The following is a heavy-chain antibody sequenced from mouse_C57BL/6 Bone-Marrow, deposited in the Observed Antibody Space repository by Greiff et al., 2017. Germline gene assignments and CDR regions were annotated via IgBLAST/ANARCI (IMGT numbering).Heavy chain of an antibody. J-gene: IGHJ2*01. CDR1: GYAFTNYL. D-gene: IGHD2-10*01. CDR2: INPGSGGT. V-gene: IGHV1-54*01. CDR3: ARLGPYPYYFDY. Sequence: VKVVESGAELVRPGTSVKVSCKASGYAFTNYLIEWVKQRPGQGLEWIGVINPGSGGTNYNEKFKGKATLTADKSSSTAYMQLSSLTSEDSAVYFCARLGPYPYYFDYWGQGTTRTVSS.